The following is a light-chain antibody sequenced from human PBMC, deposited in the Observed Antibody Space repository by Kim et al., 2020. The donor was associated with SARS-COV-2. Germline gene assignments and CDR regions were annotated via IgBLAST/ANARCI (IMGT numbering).Light chain of an antibody. J-gene: IGLJ1*01. CDR2: GNS. CDR3: QSYDSSLSGFYV. Sequence: MATIYCTGGRTNIGTRYDLHWYQQLPGTAPKLLIYGNSNRPSGVPDRFSGSKSGTSASLAITGLQAEDEADYYCQSYDSSLSGFYVFGTGTKVTVL. CDR1: RTNIGTRYD. V-gene: IGLV1-40*01.